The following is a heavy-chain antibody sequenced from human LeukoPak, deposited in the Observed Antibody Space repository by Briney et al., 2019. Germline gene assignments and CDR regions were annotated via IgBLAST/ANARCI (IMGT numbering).Heavy chain of an antibody. V-gene: IGHV4-34*01. CDR2: IHHSGST. J-gene: IGHJ4*02. Sequence: SETLSLTCAVYGGSFSGYYWSWIRQPPGKGLEWIGEIHHSGSTNYNPSLKSRVTISVDTSKNQFSLKLSSLTAADTAVYYCARSRGWLQSHPLGYWGQGTLVTVSS. CDR1: GGSFSGYY. D-gene: IGHD5-24*01. CDR3: ARSRGWLQSHPLGY.